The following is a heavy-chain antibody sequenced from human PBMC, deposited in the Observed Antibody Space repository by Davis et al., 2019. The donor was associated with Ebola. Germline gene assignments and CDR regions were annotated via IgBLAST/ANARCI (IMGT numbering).Heavy chain of an antibody. CDR2: INTRGYAT. V-gene: IGHV3-48*02. CDR1: RFTFTSYS. J-gene: IGHJ4*02. D-gene: IGHD3-10*02. CDR3: VRDYLFAFDS. Sequence: PAGSLTLSCVPSRFTFTSYSFNCNRQTPGKGLEWIAHINTRGYATVYADSVRGRFTISRDDAANSLSLQMDSLKHEETALYYCVRDYLFAFDSWGQGTPVTVSS.